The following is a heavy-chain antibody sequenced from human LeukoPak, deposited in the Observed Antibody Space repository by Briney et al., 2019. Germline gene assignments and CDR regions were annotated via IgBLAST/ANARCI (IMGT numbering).Heavy chain of an antibody. CDR2: ISSSSSTI. CDR1: GFTFSSYS. V-gene: IGHV3-48*01. Sequence: GGSLRLSCAASGFTFSSYSTNWVRQAPGRGLEWVSYISSSSSTIYYADSVKGRFTISRDNAKNSLYLQMNSLRAEDTAVYYCARLQSFYGDPAEDWGQGTLVTVSS. J-gene: IGHJ4*02. CDR3: ARLQSFYGDPAED. D-gene: IGHD4-17*01.